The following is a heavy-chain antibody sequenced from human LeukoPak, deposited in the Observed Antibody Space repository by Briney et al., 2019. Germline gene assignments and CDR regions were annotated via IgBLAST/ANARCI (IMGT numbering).Heavy chain of an antibody. J-gene: IGHJ6*02. V-gene: IGHV3-30*18. CDR1: GFTFSIYG. CDR3: AKDRNAPSQWEQPPYYFYGMDV. CDR2: APYDGSNK. D-gene: IGHD1-26*01. Sequence: GGSLRLSCVASGFTFSIYGMHWVRQAPGKGPEWLAVAPYDGSNKYYAGSVKGRFTISRDNSKNTLYLQMNSLRAEDTAVYYCAKDRNAPSQWEQPPYYFYGMDVWGQGTTVTVSS.